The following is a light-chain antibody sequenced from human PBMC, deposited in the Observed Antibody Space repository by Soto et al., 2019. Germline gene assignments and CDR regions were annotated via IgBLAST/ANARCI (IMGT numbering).Light chain of an antibody. CDR1: QGISSA. CDR2: DAS. CDR3: QQLSSYPRT. V-gene: IGKV1-13*02. Sequence: AIQLTQSPSSLYASVGDRVTITCRASQGISSALAWYQQKPGKAPKLLIYDASSFESVVPSSFSGSGSGTDFTLTISSLQAEDFATYYCQQLSSYPRTFGQGTKVDIK. J-gene: IGKJ1*01.